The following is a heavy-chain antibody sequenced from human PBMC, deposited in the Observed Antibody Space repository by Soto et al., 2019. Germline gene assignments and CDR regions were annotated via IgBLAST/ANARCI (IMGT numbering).Heavy chain of an antibody. Sequence: SLRLSCAASGFTFSSYAMSWVRQAPGKGLEWVSAISGSGGSTYYADSVKGRFTISRDNSKNTLYLQMNSLRAEDTAVYYCAKSQSVTMVRGTPNNWFDPWGQGTLVTVSS. D-gene: IGHD3-10*01. CDR3: AKSQSVTMVRGTPNNWFDP. CDR1: GFTFSSYA. J-gene: IGHJ5*02. CDR2: ISGSGGST. V-gene: IGHV3-23*01.